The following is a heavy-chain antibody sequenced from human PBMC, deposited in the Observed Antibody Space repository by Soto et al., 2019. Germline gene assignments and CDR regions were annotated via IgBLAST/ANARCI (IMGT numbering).Heavy chain of an antibody. J-gene: IGHJ4*02. CDR3: ARIILPKGDPFDY. Sequence: QVTLKESGPVLVKPTETLTLTCTVSGFSLSNARMGVSWIRQPPGKALEWLAHIFSNDEKSYSTSLKSRLTISKDTSKSQVVLTMTNMDPVDTATYYCARIILPKGDPFDYWGQGTLVTVSS. V-gene: IGHV2-26*01. CDR2: IFSNDEK. CDR1: GFSLSNARMG.